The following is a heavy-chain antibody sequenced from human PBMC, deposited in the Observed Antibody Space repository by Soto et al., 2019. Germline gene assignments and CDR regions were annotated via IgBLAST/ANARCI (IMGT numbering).Heavy chain of an antibody. V-gene: IGHV4-4*02. CDR2: IFHSGDT. CDR3: AYSTGWYRHDV. CDR1: GDSISNSRW. D-gene: IGHD6-19*01. J-gene: IGHJ3*01. Sequence: QVQLQESGPGLVKPSGTLSLTCAVSGDSISNSRWWTWVRQPPGKGLEWIGDIFHSGDTNYNPSLKSRVFISVGKSQNQCSLKVSSVTAADTAVYYCAYSTGWYRHDVWGQGTLVTVSS.